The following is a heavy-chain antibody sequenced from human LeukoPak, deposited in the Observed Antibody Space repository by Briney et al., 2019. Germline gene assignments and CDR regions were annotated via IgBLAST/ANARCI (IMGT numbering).Heavy chain of an antibody. D-gene: IGHD4-23*01. CDR2: INSDGSRT. Sequence: GGTLRLSCAASGFTFSSYWMHWVRQAPGRGLVWVSRINSDGSRTTYADSVKGRFTISRDNAKNTLYLQMNSLRAEDTAVYYCAKDPVVSNYYYYYYMDVWGKGTTVTISS. J-gene: IGHJ6*03. V-gene: IGHV3-74*01. CDR3: AKDPVVSNYYYYYYMDV. CDR1: GFTFSSYW.